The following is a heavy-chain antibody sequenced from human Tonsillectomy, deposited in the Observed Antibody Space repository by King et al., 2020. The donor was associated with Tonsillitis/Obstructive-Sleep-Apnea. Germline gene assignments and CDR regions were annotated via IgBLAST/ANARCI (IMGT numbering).Heavy chain of an antibody. CDR3: VKDRRLNYYMDV. CDR1: GFTFDDYA. V-gene: IGHV3-9*01. Sequence: VQLVESGGGLVQPGRSLRLSCAASGFTFDDYAMHWVRQAPGKGLEWVSGISRNSGTTDSADSVKGRFTISRDNAKNSLYLQMNSLRAEDTALYYCVKDRRLNYYMDVWGKGTTVTVSS. CDR2: ISRNSGTT. J-gene: IGHJ6*03.